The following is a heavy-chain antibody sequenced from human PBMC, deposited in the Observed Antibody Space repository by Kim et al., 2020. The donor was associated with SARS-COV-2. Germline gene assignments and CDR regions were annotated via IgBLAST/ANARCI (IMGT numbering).Heavy chain of an antibody. Sequence: VKGRFTISRDNAKNSLYLQMNSLRAEDTAVYYCARDPASRSGYSRGQYDYWGQGTLVTVSS. D-gene: IGHD3-22*01. V-gene: IGHV3-11*04. J-gene: IGHJ4*02. CDR3: ARDPASRSGYSRGQYDY.